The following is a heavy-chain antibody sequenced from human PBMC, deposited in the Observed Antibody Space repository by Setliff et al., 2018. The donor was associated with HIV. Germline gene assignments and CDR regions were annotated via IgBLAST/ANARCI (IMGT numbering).Heavy chain of an antibody. V-gene: IGHV4-59*12. D-gene: IGHD5-12*01. CDR1: GGSISGYY. J-gene: IGHJ4*02. CDR3: ARDQGRDGYKHFDY. Sequence: PSETLSLTCTVSGGSISGYYWSWIRQPPGKGLEWIGSIYYSGSTYYNPSLKSRVTISVDTSKNQFSLKLSSVTAADTAVYYCARDQGRDGYKHFDYWGQGTLVTVSS. CDR2: IYYSGST.